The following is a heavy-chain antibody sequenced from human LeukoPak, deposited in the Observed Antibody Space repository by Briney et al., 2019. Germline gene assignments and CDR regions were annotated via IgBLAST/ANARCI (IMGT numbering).Heavy chain of an antibody. D-gene: IGHD1-26*01. CDR1: GGSISSYY. Sequence: SETLSPTCTVSGGSISSYYWSWIRQPPGKGLEWIGYIYYSGSTNYNPSLKSRVTISVDTSKNQFSLKLSSVTAADTAVYYCARRIGMSGSYFRNNWFDPWGQGTLVTVSS. CDR3: ARRIGMSGSYFRNNWFDP. CDR2: IYYSGST. J-gene: IGHJ5*02. V-gene: IGHV4-59*01.